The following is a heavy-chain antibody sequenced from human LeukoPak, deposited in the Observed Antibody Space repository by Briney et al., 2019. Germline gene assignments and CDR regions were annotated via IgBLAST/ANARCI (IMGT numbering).Heavy chain of an antibody. CDR2: ISGSGGST. CDR3: AKTDYSNYPYYYYGMDV. Sequence: GGSLRLSCAASGFTFSSYAMSWVRQAPGKGLEWVSAISGSGGSTYYADSVKGRFTISRDNSKNTLYLQMNSLRAEDTAVYYCAKTDYSNYPYYYYGMDVWGQGTTVTVSS. D-gene: IGHD4-11*01. V-gene: IGHV3-23*01. CDR1: GFTFSSYA. J-gene: IGHJ6*02.